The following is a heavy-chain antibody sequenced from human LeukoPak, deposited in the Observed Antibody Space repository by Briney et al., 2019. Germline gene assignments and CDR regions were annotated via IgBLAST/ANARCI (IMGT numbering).Heavy chain of an antibody. CDR1: GGSIMVAAYS. V-gene: IGHV4-30-2*01. Sequence: TLSLTCTASGGSIMVAAYSWSWIRQPPGKGLEWISYIYYSGRTYYNPSLKSRVTISLDRSKNQFSLKLSSVTAADTAVYFCARGYGDNSGAFDIWGQGTLVTVSS. J-gene: IGHJ3*02. D-gene: IGHD4-23*01. CDR2: IYYSGRT. CDR3: ARGYGDNSGAFDI.